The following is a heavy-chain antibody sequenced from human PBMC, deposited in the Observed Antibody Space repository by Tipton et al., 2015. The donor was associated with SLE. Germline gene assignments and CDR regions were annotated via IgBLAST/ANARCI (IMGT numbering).Heavy chain of an antibody. V-gene: IGHV1-2*04. D-gene: IGHD6-13*01. CDR2: INPNSGGT. Sequence: QSGAEVKKPGASVKVSCKASGYTFTGYYMHWVRQAPGQGLEWMGWINPNSGGTNYAQKFQGWVTMTRHTSISTAYMELSRLRSDGTAVYYCARGGLAAAGRFDYWGQGTLVTVSS. J-gene: IGHJ4*02. CDR3: ARGGLAAAGRFDY. CDR1: GYTFTGYY.